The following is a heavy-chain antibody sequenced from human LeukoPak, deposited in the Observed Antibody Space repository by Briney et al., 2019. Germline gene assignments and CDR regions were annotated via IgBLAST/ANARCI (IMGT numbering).Heavy chain of an antibody. Sequence: PSETLSLTCTVSGDSISSYYWSWIRQPPGKGLEWIGHMYYSGGTNYNPSLKSRVTISVDTSKNQFSLKLSSVTAADTAVYYCTRRCKDAYTLYCFDYWGQGTLVTVSS. J-gene: IGHJ4*02. CDR1: GDSISSYY. V-gene: IGHV4-59*01. CDR3: TRRCKDAYTLYCFDY. D-gene: IGHD5-24*01. CDR2: MYYSGGT.